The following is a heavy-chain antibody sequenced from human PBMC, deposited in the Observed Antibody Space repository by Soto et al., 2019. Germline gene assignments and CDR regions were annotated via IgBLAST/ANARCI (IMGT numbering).Heavy chain of an antibody. Sequence: QVQLVESGGGVVQPGGSLRLSCTASGFTFTTFGIHWVRQAPGKGLEWVALISYDGHNKYYSDSVKGRFTISRDNYKNTLSVQMNSLRAEYTAVYYCAKDLQAYGDYNYYYYGMDVWGQGTTVSVSS. V-gene: IGHV3-30*18. CDR3: AKDLQAYGDYNYYYYGMDV. J-gene: IGHJ6*02. D-gene: IGHD4-17*01. CDR2: ISYDGHNK. CDR1: GFTFTTFG.